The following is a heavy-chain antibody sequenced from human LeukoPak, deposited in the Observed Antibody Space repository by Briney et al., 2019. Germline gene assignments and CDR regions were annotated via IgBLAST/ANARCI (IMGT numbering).Heavy chain of an antibody. D-gene: IGHD3-22*01. CDR3: TYYYDSSGYRNY. V-gene: IGHV1-2*06. CDR2: INPNSGGT. J-gene: IGHJ4*02. CDR1: GYTFTGYY. Sequence: ASVKVSCKASGYTFTGYYMHWVRQAPGQGLEWMGRINPNSGGTNYAQKFQGRVTMTRDTSISTAYMELSRLRSDDTAVYCCTYYYDSSGYRNYWGQGTLVTVSS.